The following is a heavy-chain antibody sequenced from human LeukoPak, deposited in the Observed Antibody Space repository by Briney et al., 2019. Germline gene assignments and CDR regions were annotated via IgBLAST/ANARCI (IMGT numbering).Heavy chain of an antibody. CDR2: INPNSGGT. CDR1: GYTFTGYY. V-gene: IGHV1-2*02. CDR3: AKEINYGDYVGDY. Sequence: GASVKLSCKASGYTFTGYYMHWVRQVPGQGLEWMGWINPNSGGTNYAQKFQGRVTMTRYTSISTAYMELSRLRSDDTAVYYCAKEINYGDYVGDYWGQGTLVTVSS. J-gene: IGHJ4*02. D-gene: IGHD4-17*01.